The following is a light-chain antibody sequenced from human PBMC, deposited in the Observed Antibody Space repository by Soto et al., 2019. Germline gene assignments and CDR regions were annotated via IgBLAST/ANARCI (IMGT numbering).Light chain of an antibody. CDR1: QSVSSSY. CDR2: GAS. Sequence: EIVLTQSPGTLSLSPGERATLSCRARQSVSSSYFAWYQQKPGQAPRLLIYGASYRATGIPDSFSGSGSGTDFTLTISRLELEDFAVYYCQQYGNIPRTFGQGIKVDIK. V-gene: IGKV3-20*01. J-gene: IGKJ1*01. CDR3: QQYGNIPRT.